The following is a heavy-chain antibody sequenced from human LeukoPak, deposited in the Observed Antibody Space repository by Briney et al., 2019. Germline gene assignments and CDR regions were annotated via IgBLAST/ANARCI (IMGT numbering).Heavy chain of an antibody. CDR3: AREGGDIVVVPAAQFDY. Sequence: PSETLSLTCTVSGGSISSYYWSWIRQPPGKGLEWIGYIYYSGSTNYNPSLKSRVTISVDTSKNQFSLKLSSVTAADTAVYYCAREGGDIVVVPAAQFDYWGQGTLVTVSS. J-gene: IGHJ4*02. D-gene: IGHD2-2*01. V-gene: IGHV4-59*12. CDR1: GGSISSYY. CDR2: IYYSGST.